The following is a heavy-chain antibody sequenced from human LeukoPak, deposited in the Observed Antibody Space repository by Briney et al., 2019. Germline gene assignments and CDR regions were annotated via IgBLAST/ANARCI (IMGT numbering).Heavy chain of an antibody. D-gene: IGHD6-6*01. CDR1: GGSFSGFY. J-gene: IGHJ4*02. CDR2: INHSGST. V-gene: IGHV4-34*01. CDR3: ARRPKSSDY. Sequence: SETLSLTCAVYGGSFSGFYWSWIRQPPGEGLEWIGEINHSGSTNYNPSLKSRVSISVDTSKNQFSLKLTSVTAADTAMYFCARRPKSSDYWGQGTLVTVSS.